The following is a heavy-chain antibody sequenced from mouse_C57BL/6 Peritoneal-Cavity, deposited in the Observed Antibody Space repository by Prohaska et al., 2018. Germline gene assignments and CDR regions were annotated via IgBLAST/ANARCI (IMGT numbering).Heavy chain of an antibody. Sequence: VKQSHGKSLEWFGDINPNNGGTSYNQKFKGKATLTVDKSSSTAYMELRSLTSEDSAVYYCARLANGSSYFDYWGQGTTLTVSS. J-gene: IGHJ2*01. V-gene: IGHV1-26*01. CDR2: INPNNGGT. CDR3: ARLANGSSYFDY. D-gene: IGHD1-1*01.